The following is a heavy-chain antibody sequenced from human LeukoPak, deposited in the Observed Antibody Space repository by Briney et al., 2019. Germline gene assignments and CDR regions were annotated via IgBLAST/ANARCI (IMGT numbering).Heavy chain of an antibody. D-gene: IGHD2-8*01. CDR1: GGSISSYY. V-gene: IGHV4-34*01. CDR3: AKWVFHYFGY. J-gene: IGHJ4*02. Sequence: SETLSLTCTVSGGSISSYYWSWIRQPPGKGLEWIGEINHSGSTNYNPSLKSRVTISVDTSKNQFSLKLSSVTAADTAVYYCAKWVFHYFGYWGQGTLVTVSS. CDR2: INHSGST.